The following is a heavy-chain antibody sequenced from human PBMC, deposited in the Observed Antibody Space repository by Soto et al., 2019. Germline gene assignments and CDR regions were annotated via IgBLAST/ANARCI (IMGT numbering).Heavy chain of an antibody. CDR3: ARRTTVGHWFDP. CDR2: INPIFGTA. J-gene: IGHJ5*02. Sequence: QVQLVQSGAEVKKPGSSVKVSCKASGGTFTTYGINWVRQVPGQGLEWMGGINPIFGTANYAPKFQGRVTITADESTSTAYMELRSLRSEETAVFYCARRTTVGHWFDPWGQGTLVTVSS. CDR1: GGTFTTYG. V-gene: IGHV1-69*12. D-gene: IGHD4-4*01.